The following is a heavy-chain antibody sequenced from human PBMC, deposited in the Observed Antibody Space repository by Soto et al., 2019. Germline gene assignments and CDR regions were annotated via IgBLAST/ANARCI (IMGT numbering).Heavy chain of an antibody. Sequence: QVQLVQSGAEVKKPGASVKVSCKASGYIFSDYYMHWVRQAPGQGLECMGLINPNSGDTIYAQKFQGRVTGTGDPSISTAYMELSRLTSDDTAVYYCVRGRAVAGINDEAFDLWGQGTMVTVSS. D-gene: IGHD6-19*01. CDR2: INPNSGDT. V-gene: IGHV1-2*02. CDR1: GYIFSDYY. J-gene: IGHJ3*01. CDR3: VRGRAVAGINDEAFDL.